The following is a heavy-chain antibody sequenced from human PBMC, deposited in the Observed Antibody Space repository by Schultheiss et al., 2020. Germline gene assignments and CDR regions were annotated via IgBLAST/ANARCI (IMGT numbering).Heavy chain of an antibody. CDR1: GFTFGDYA. V-gene: IGHV3-49*03. CDR3: TRDTDSYSGYSYGYFYYYGMDV. CDR2: IRSKAYGGTT. Sequence: GGSLRLSCTASGFTFGDYAISWFRQAPGKGLEWVGFIRSKAYGGTTEYAASVKGRFTISRDDSKSIAYLQMNSLKTEDTAVYYCTRDTDSYSGYSYGYFYYYGMDVWGQGTTVTVSS. D-gene: IGHD5-18*01. J-gene: IGHJ6*02.